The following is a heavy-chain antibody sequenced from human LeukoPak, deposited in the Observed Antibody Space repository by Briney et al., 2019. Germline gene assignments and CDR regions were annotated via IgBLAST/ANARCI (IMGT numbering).Heavy chain of an antibody. D-gene: IGHD2-15*01. CDR3: VRDSPGDIVVAPLAATPY. CDR2: ISWNSGSI. J-gene: IGHJ4*02. CDR1: GFTFDDYA. V-gene: IGHV3-9*01. Sequence: PGGSLRLSCAASGFTFDDYAMHWVRQAPGKGLEWVSGISWNSGSIGYADSVKGRFTISRDNAKNSLYLQMNSLRAEDTAVYYCVRDSPGDIVVAPLAATPYWGQGTLVTVSS.